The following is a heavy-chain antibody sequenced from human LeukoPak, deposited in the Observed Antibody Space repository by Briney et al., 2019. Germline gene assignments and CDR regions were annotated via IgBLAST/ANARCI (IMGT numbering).Heavy chain of an antibody. J-gene: IGHJ3*02. V-gene: IGHV4-59*12. D-gene: IGHD6-19*01. CDR3: ASGQWLVMPHAFDI. CDR1: GGSISSYY. CDR2: IYYSGST. Sequence: PSETLSLTCTVSGGSISSYYWSWIRQPPGKGLEWIGYIYYSGSTNYNPSLKSRVTISVDTSKNQFSLKLSSVTAADTAVYYCASGQWLVMPHAFDIWGQGTMVTVSS.